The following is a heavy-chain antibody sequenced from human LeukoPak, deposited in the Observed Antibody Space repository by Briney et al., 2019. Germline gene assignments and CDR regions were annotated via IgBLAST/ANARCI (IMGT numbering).Heavy chain of an antibody. CDR3: ARASAFYGDYYYYYMDV. CDR1: GGSISSSSYY. V-gene: IGHV4-39*07. J-gene: IGHJ6*03. CDR2: IYYSGST. Sequence: SETLSLTCTVSGGSISSSSYYWGWIRQPPRKGLEWIGSIYYSGSTYYNPSLKSRVTISVDTSKNQFSLKLSSVTAADTAVYYCARASAFYGDYYYYYMDVWGKGTTVTISS. D-gene: IGHD4-17*01.